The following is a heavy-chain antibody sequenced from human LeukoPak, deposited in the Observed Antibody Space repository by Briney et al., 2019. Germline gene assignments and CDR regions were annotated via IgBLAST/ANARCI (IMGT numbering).Heavy chain of an antibody. CDR2: IYNSGST. J-gene: IGHJ3*02. CDR3: ATDHQRGYAFDI. CDR1: GGSVSSCNYS. D-gene: IGHD3-10*01. V-gene: IGHV4-61*01. Sequence: SETLSLTCSVSGGSVSSCNYSWTWIRQPLGKGLEWIGYIYNSGSTKCNPSLKSRVTISVDTSKNQFSLKLSSVTAADTAVYYCATDHQRGYAFDIWGQGTMVTVSS.